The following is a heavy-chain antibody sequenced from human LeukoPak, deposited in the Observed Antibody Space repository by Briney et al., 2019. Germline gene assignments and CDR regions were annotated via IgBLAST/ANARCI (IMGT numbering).Heavy chain of an antibody. V-gene: IGHV4-39*01. J-gene: IGHJ5*02. D-gene: IGHD6-13*01. Sequence: SETLSLTCTVSGGSISSCSYYWGWIRQPPGKGLEWIGSIYYSGSTCYNPSLKSRVTISVDTSKNQFSLKLSSVTAADTAVYYCARPHSGSWYASWGQGTLVTVSS. CDR3: ARPHSGSWYAS. CDR2: IYYSGST. CDR1: GGSISSCSYY.